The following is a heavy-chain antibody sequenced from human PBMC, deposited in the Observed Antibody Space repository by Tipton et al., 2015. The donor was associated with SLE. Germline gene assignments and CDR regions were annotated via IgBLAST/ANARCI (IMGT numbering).Heavy chain of an antibody. CDR3: ARPGAYSSFFYYYDMDV. CDR1: GGFISDHY. J-gene: IGHJ6*02. D-gene: IGHD4-11*01. CDR2: VFYSGSSDFYRA. Sequence: TLSLTCSVSGGFISDHYWSWIRQPPGKGLECLGYVFYSGSSDFYRAHYSPSLMSRVIISVDSSKNQFSLRLTSVTAADTGVYYCARPGAYSSFFYYYDMDVWGQGTTVSVSS. V-gene: IGHV4-59*11.